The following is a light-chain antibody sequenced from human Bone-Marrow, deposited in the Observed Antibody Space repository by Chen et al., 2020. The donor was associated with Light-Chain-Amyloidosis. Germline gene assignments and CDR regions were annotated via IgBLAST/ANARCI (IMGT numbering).Light chain of an antibody. CDR1: SRDIGSYNY. V-gene: IGLV2-14*01. CDR3: SSYSMRTILYV. J-gene: IGLJ1*01. CDR2: EVN. Sequence: QSALTQPASVSGSPGQSITISCTGTSRDIGSYNYVSWYQQFPGKAPNLLLYEVNQRPSGISPRFSGSKSDNTASLTISGLQAEDEAVYYCSSYSMRTILYVFGTGTTVTVL.